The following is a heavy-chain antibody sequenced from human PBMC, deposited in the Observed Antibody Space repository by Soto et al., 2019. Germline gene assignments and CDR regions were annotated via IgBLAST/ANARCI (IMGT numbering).Heavy chain of an antibody. J-gene: IGHJ4*02. CDR2: ISGSGDST. CDR3: XRVDTAMVFDY. V-gene: IGHV3-23*01. D-gene: IGHD5-18*01. CDR1: GFTFSSYA. Sequence: EVQLLESGGGLVQPGGSLRLSCAASGFTFSSYAMSWVRQAPGKGLEWVSVISGSGDSTYYADSVKGRFTISRDNSKXXXXXXXXXXXXXXXXXXXXXRVDTAMVFDYWGQGTLVTVSS.